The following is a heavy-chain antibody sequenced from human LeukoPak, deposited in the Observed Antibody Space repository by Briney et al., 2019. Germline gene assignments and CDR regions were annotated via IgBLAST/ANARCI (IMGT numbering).Heavy chain of an antibody. CDR2: ITGSGGGT. CDR3: ASWAGTTAGFSGPFDF. D-gene: IGHD6-25*01. V-gene: IGHV3-23*01. Sequence: SGGSLRLSCAASGFSFSSYGMSWVRQAPGKGLEWVSGITGSGGGTYYADSVKGRFTISRDDATNSLYLQMNSLRGEDTAVYYCASWAGTTAGFSGPFDFWGQGTLVTVSS. J-gene: IGHJ4*02. CDR1: GFSFSSYG.